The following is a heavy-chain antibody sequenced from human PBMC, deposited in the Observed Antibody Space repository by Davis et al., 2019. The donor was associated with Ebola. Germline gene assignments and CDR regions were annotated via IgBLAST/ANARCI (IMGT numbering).Heavy chain of an antibody. CDR3: ARGDVVVAATLDY. Sequence: SETLSLTCAVYGGSFSGYYWSWIRQPPGKGLDWIGEINHSGSTNYNPSLKSRVTISVDTSKNQFSLKLSSVTAADTAVYYCARGDVVVAATLDYWGQGTLVTVSS. J-gene: IGHJ4*02. CDR2: INHSGST. V-gene: IGHV4-34*01. CDR1: GGSFSGYY. D-gene: IGHD2-15*01.